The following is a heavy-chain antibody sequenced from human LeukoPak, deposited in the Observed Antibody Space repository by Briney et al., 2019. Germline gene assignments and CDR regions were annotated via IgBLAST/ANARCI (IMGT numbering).Heavy chain of an antibody. CDR1: GFAVSSSY. CDR2: IYSGGST. D-gene: IGHD5-12*01. CDR3: ARDETPTNGYDSYDF. Sequence: GGSLRLSCAASGFAVSSSYMSWVRQAPGKGLEWVSVIYSGGSTYYADSVKGRFTISRDNSKNTVYLQMNSLRAEDTAVYYCARDETPTNGYDSYDFWGQGTLVTVST. V-gene: IGHV3-53*01. J-gene: IGHJ4*02.